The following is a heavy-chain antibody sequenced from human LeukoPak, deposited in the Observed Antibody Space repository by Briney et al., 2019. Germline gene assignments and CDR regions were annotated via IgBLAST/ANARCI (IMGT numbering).Heavy chain of an antibody. D-gene: IGHD3-10*01. Sequence: PGGSLRLSCAASGFTFSSYGMHWVRQAPGKGLEWVAFIRYDGSNKYYADSVKGRFTISRDNSKNTLYLQMNSLRAEDTAVYYCAKQYGSGSYRIGYWGQGTLVTVSS. V-gene: IGHV3-30*02. CDR2: IRYDGSNK. CDR1: GFTFSSYG. CDR3: AKQYGSGSYRIGY. J-gene: IGHJ4*02.